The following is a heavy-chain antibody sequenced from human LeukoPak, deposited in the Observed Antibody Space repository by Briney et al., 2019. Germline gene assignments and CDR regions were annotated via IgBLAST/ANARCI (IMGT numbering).Heavy chain of an antibody. Sequence: ASVKVSCKASGCTFTSYYMHWVRQATGQGLEWMGRMNPNSGNTGYAQKFQGRVTITRNTSITTAYMELSSLRSEDTAVYYCARGRDFWTGYYTDYDYWGQGTLVTVSS. CDR2: MNPNSGNT. CDR3: ARGRDFWTGYYTDYDY. D-gene: IGHD3/OR15-3a*01. V-gene: IGHV1-8*03. J-gene: IGHJ4*02. CDR1: GCTFTSYY.